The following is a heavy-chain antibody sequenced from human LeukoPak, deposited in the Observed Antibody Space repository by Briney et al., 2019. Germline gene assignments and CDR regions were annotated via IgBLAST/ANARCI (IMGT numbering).Heavy chain of an antibody. Sequence: PGGSLRLSCAASGFTLSNYWMHWVRQAPGKGLVWVSRINADGSSTTYADSVKGRFTISRDTAKNTLYLQMISLRAEDTAMYYCAGLLPVPGLDYWGQGTPVTVSS. D-gene: IGHD6-19*01. CDR2: INADGSST. CDR3: AGLLPVPGLDY. V-gene: IGHV3-74*01. CDR1: GFTLSNYW. J-gene: IGHJ4*02.